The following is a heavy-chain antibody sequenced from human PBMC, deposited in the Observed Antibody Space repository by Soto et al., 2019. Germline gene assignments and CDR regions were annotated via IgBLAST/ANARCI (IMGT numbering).Heavy chain of an antibody. V-gene: IGHV4-34*01. CDR2: MYHSGST. Sequence: SETLSLTCAVNGGYFRGYSWTWIRQPPGKGLEWIGYMYHSGSTYYNPSLKSRVTISIDRSKNQFSLKLSSVTAADTAVYYCARVPDRWGQGTLVPV. CDR1: GGYFRGYS. CDR3: ARVPDR. D-gene: IGHD2-2*01. J-gene: IGHJ5*02.